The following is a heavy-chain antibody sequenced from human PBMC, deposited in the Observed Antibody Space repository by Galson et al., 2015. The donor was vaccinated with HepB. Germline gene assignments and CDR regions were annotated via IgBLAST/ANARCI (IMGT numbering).Heavy chain of an antibody. V-gene: IGHV3-23*01. CDR3: AKDTFGHDYGDYEVRSNYYYGMDV. Sequence: SLRLSCAASGFTFSSYAMSWVRQAPGKGLEWVSAISGSGGSTYYADSVKGRFTISRDNSKNTLYLQMNSLRAEDTAVYYCAKDTFGHDYGDYEVRSNYYYGMDVWGQGTTVTVSS. J-gene: IGHJ6*02. CDR2: ISGSGGST. D-gene: IGHD4-17*01. CDR1: GFTFSSYA.